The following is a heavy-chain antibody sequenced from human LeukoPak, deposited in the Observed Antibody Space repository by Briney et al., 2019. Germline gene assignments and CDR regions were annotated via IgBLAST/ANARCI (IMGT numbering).Heavy chain of an antibody. CDR1: GFTFSSYW. J-gene: IGHJ4*02. CDR2: INSDGRST. Sequence: GGSLRLSCAASGFTFSSYWMHWVRQAPGKVLVWVSRINSDGRSTNYADSVKGRFTISRDNAKNTLYLQMNSVRAEDTAVYYCTRFLYYYNSSTYHDYFDYWGQGTLVTVSS. V-gene: IGHV3-74*01. CDR3: TRFLYYYNSSTYHDYFDY. D-gene: IGHD3-22*01.